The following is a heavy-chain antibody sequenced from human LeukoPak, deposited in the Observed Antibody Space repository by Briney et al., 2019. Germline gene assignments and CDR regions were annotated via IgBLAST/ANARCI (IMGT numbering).Heavy chain of an antibody. Sequence: PGGSLRLSCVGSGFSLSDYGIHWVRQAPGKGLEWVAVVSYDGGHKYYADSVKGRFTISRDTSGDTVSLQMNSLRVEDTAVYYCARDRINMMVLGHDSGLDCWGQGTLVIVSS. J-gene: IGHJ4*02. CDR2: VSYDGGHK. D-gene: IGHD3-22*01. CDR3: ARDRINMMVLGHDSGLDC. CDR1: GFSLSDYG. V-gene: IGHV3-30*03.